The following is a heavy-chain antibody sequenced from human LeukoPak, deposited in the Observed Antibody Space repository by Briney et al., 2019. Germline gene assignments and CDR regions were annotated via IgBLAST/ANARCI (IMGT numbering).Heavy chain of an antibody. CDR3: AIGGDSTTSCYRCFDY. CDR2: IYPDDSDT. J-gene: IGHJ4*02. D-gene: IGHD2-2*02. V-gene: IGHV5-51*01. CDR1: GYRFTNYW. Sequence: GESLKISCKGSGYRFTNYWIGWVRQMPGKGLEWMGLIYPDDSDTRYSPSFQGQVTISADKSISTAYLQWSSLKASNTAMYYCAIGGDSTTSCYRCFDYWGQGTLVTVSS.